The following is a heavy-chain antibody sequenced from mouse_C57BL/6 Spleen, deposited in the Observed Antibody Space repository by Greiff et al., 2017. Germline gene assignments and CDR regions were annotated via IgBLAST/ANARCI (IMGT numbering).Heavy chain of an antibody. CDR3: ARLNWDGYYFDY. J-gene: IGHJ2*01. CDR2: ISSGSSTI. D-gene: IGHD4-1*01. V-gene: IGHV5-17*01. Sequence: EVKLVESGGGLVKPGGSLKLSCAASGFTFSDYGMHWVRQAPEKGLEWVAYISSGSSTIYYAGTVKGRFTISRDNAKNTLFLQMTSLRSEDTAMYYCARLNWDGYYFDYWGQGTTLTVSS. CDR1: GFTFSDYG.